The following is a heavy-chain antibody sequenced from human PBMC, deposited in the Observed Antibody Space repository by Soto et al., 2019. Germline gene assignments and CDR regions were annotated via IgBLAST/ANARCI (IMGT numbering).Heavy chain of an antibody. CDR2: ISYDGSNK. Sequence: PGGSLRLSCAASGFTFSSYAMHWVRQAPGKGLEWVAVISYDGSNKYYADSVKGRFTISRDNSKNTLYLQMNSLRAEDTAVYYCARDTPAPYSSSWYPPNPYYYYGMDVWGQGTTVTVSS. CDR1: GFTFSSYA. J-gene: IGHJ6*02. D-gene: IGHD6-13*01. CDR3: ARDTPAPYSSSWYPPNPYYYYGMDV. V-gene: IGHV3-30-3*01.